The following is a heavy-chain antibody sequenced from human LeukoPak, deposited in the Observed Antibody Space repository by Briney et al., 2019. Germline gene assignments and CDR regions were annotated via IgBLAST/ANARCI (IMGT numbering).Heavy chain of an antibody. D-gene: IGHD3-10*01. V-gene: IGHV1-2*02. CDR1: GYTFTGYY. CDR3: ARDRDYYGSGSYYNSDYYYYMDV. CDR2: INPNSGGT. J-gene: IGHJ6*03. Sequence: GASVKVSCKASGYTFTGYYMHWVRQAPGQGLEWMGWINPNSGGTNYAQKFQGRVTMTRDTSISTAYMELSRLRSDDTAVYYCARDRDYYGSGSYYNSDYYYYMDVWGKGTTVTISS.